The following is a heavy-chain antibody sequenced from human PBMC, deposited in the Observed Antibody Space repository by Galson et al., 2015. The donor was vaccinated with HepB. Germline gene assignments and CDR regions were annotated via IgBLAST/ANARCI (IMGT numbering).Heavy chain of an antibody. CDR3: AKDRDCSTGWYKGIGNADASDI. D-gene: IGHD6-19*01. Sequence: SLSLSCAASGFPLRSYTMSWVRQAPGKGLDWVSSISASGISTYYADSVKGRFTISRDNSKDTFYLQMNSLRAEDTAVYYCAKDRDCSTGWYKGIGNADASDIWGQGT. CDR2: ISASGIST. J-gene: IGHJ3*02. CDR1: GFPLRSYT. V-gene: IGHV3-23*01.